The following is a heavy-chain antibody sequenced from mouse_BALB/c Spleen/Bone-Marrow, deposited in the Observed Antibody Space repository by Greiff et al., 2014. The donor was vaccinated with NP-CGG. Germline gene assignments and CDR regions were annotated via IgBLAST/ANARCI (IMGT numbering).Heavy chain of an antibody. CDR3: ARSAPRDGFAY. V-gene: IGHV1-7*01. CDR1: GYTFTSYW. CDR2: INPSTGYT. D-gene: IGHD3-1*01. Sequence: VQLVESGAELAKPGASVKMSCKASGYTFTSYWMHWVKQRPGQGLEWIGHINPSTGYTEYNQKFKDKATLTADKSSSTAYMQLSSLTSEDSAVYYCARSAPRDGFAYWGQGTLVTVSA. J-gene: IGHJ3*01.